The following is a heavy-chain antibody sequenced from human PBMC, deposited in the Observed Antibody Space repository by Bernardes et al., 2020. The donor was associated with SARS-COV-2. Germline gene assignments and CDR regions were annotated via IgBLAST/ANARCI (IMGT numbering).Heavy chain of an antibody. CDR3: ARDDSSGWYRPVYYYYYGMDV. V-gene: IGHV3-33*01. D-gene: IGHD6-19*01. CDR2: IWYDGSNK. Sequence: GGSLRLSCAASGFTFSSYGMHWVRQAPGKGLEWVAVIWYDGSNKYYADSVKGRFTISRDNSKNTLYLQMNSLRAEDTAVYYCARDDSSGWYRPVYYYYYGMDVWGQGTTVTVSS. CDR1: GFTFSSYG. J-gene: IGHJ6*02.